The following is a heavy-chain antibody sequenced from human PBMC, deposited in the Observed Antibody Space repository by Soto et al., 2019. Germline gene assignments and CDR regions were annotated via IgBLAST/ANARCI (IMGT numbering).Heavy chain of an antibody. CDR1: VFTCSSYS. CDR3: ARDGDSSSFDY. J-gene: IGHJ4*02. CDR2: ISSSSSYI. V-gene: IGHV3-21*01. D-gene: IGHD6-6*01. Sequence: GGALRLSCAASVFTCSSYSMNWVRQAPGKGLEWVSSISSSSSYIYYADSVKGRFTISRDNAKNSLYLQMNSLRAEDTAVYYCARDGDSSSFDYWGQGTLVTVSS.